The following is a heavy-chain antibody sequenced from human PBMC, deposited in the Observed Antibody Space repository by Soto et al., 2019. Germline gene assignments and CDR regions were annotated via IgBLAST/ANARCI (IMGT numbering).Heavy chain of an antibody. CDR2: IYYSGST. V-gene: IGHV4-31*03. Sequence: PSETLSLTCTVSGGSISSGGYYWSWIRQHPGKGLEWIGYIYYSGSTYYNPSLKSRVTISVDTSKNQFSLKLSSVTAADTAVYYCARDLRLQTGIAAAGDNENWFDPWGQGTLVTVSS. CDR1: GGSISSGGYY. J-gene: IGHJ5*02. CDR3: ARDLRLQTGIAAAGDNENWFDP. D-gene: IGHD6-13*01.